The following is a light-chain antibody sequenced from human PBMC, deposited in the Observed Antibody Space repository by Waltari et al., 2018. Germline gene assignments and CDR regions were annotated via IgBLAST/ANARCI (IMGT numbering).Light chain of an antibody. CDR2: MAS. Sequence: DIQMTQSPSTLSASVGDRVTISCRASQNVGTWLAWYQQKPGKAPKLLIYMASSLESGVPSRFSGSGSGTEFTLTISSLQPDDFATHSCQQYSGFSTFGQGTKV. CDR1: QNVGTW. CDR3: QQYSGFST. V-gene: IGKV1-5*03. J-gene: IGKJ2*01.